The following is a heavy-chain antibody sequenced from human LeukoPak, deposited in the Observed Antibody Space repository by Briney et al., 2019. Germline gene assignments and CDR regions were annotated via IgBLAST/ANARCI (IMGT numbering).Heavy chain of an antibody. CDR3: ARAVPAAMGGYYYYGMDV. J-gene: IGHJ6*02. Sequence: PSETLSITCTVSGGSIGSYYWSWIRQPPGKGLEWIGYIYYSGSTNYNPSLKSRVTISVGTSKNQFSLKLSSVTAADTAVYYCARAVPAAMGGYYYYGMDVWGQGTTVTVSS. CDR2: IYYSGST. CDR1: GGSIGSYY. D-gene: IGHD2-2*01. V-gene: IGHV4-59*01.